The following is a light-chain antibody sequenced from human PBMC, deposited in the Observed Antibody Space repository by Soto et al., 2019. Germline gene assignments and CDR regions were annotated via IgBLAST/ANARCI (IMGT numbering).Light chain of an antibody. J-gene: IGKJ5*01. CDR3: QQYTGPPTT. CDR2: GAS. Sequence: EIVLTPSPGTLSLSPGDRATLSCRASQSVSSNYLAWYQQKPGQSPRLLIYGASNRASGISDRFSGSGSGTDFTLTITRLEPEESAVYFCQQYTGPPTTVGQGTRLEIK. V-gene: IGKV3-20*01. CDR1: QSVSSNY.